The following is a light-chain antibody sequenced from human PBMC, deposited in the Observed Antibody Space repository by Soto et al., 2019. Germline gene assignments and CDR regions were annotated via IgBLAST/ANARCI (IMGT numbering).Light chain of an antibody. CDR3: QQRSNWPLT. J-gene: IGKJ5*01. V-gene: IGKV3-11*01. Sequence: EIVLTQSPATLSLSPGARVPLSCRASQSVSSYLAWYPQKPGQAPRLLIYDASNRATGIPARFSGSGSGTDFTLIIVSLEPEDFAVYYCQQRSNWPLTFGQGTRLEIK. CDR2: DAS. CDR1: QSVSSY.